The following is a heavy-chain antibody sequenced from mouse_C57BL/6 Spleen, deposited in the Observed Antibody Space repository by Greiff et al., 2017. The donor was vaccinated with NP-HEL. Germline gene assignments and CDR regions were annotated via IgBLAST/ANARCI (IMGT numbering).Heavy chain of an antibody. Sequence: EVRLVESGGGLVKPGGSLKLSCAASGFTFSDYGMHWVRQAPEKGLEWVAYISSGSSTIYYADTVKGRFTISRDNAKNTLFLQMTSLRSEDTAMYYCARVYYDYGCVLDYWGQGTTLTVSS. J-gene: IGHJ2*01. CDR2: ISSGSSTI. CDR1: GFTFSDYG. CDR3: ARVYYDYGCVLDY. V-gene: IGHV5-17*01. D-gene: IGHD2-4*01.